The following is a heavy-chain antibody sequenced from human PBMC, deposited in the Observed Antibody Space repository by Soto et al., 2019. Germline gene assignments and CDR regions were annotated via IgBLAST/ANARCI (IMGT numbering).Heavy chain of an antibody. V-gene: IGHV4-4*02. CDR2: VYHTGST. CDR3: ARAKLCNTLSCPHSFDT. J-gene: IGHJ4*02. CDR1: GGSISTNNW. Sequence: QVLLQESGPGLINASGTLSLTCGVSGGSISTNNWWSWVRQTPGQGLEWIAEVYHTGSTNYNPSLKSRLTISVDKSKNQFSLRVTSVTAADSAVYYCARAKLCNTLSCPHSFDTWGQGTLLSVSS. D-gene: IGHD2-15*01.